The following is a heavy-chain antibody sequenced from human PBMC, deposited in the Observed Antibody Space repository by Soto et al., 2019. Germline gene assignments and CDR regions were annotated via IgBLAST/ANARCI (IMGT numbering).Heavy chain of an antibody. CDR2: ISAYNGNT. D-gene: IGHD6-13*01. Sequence: ASVKVSCKAYGYTFTTYGISWVRQAPGQGLEWMGWISAYNGNTNYAQRLQGRVTMTADTSTSTAYMELRSLRSDDTALYYCARDVSLIAAAAWVCGQGTLVTVSS. CDR1: GYTFTTYG. CDR3: ARDVSLIAAAAWV. J-gene: IGHJ4*02. V-gene: IGHV1-18*01.